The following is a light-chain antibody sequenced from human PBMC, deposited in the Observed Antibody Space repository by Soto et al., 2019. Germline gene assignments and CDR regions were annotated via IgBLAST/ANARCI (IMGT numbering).Light chain of an antibody. CDR3: QQYNNWPPLT. V-gene: IGKV3-15*01. Sequence: ERIMTQSPATLSVSPGESATLSCRASQSVSSNLAWYQQKPGQAPRLLIYGVSTRATGIPARFSGSGSETKFTLTISSLQSEDFAVYYWQQYNNWPPLTFGGGTKVEIK. CDR1: QSVSSN. CDR2: GVS. J-gene: IGKJ4*01.